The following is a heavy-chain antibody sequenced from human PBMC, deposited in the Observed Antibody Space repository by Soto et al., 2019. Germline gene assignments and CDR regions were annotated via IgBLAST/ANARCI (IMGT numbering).Heavy chain of an antibody. Sequence: GGSLRLSCAASGFTFRNYGMNWVRQAPGKGLEWVSYIGIGSSTTYYADSVKGRFTISRDNAKNSLYLQMNSLRAEDTALYYCAKDISAFTGMDVWGQGTTVTGLL. D-gene: IGHD3-3*02. CDR2: IGIGSSTT. V-gene: IGHV3-48*01. J-gene: IGHJ6*02. CDR3: AKDISAFTGMDV. CDR1: GFTFRNYG.